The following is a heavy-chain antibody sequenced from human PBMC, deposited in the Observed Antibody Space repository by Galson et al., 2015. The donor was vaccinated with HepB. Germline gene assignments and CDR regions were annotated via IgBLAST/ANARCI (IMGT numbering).Heavy chain of an antibody. Sequence: SVKVSCKASGYTFTSYGISWVRQAPGQGLEWMGWISAYNGNTNYAQKLQGRVTMTTDTSTSTAYMELRSLRSDDTAVYYCAREGDSSGSRTPFDYWGQGTLVTVSS. D-gene: IGHD3-22*01. V-gene: IGHV1-18*01. CDR2: ISAYNGNT. CDR3: AREGDSSGSRTPFDY. J-gene: IGHJ4*02. CDR1: GYTFTSYG.